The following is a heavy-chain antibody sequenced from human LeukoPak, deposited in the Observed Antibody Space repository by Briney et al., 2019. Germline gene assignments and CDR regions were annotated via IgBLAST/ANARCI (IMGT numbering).Heavy chain of an antibody. CDR1: GFSLSTSGVG. CDR2: IYWNDDK. CDR3: AHTREYSSSWYADY. V-gene: IGHV2-5*01. Sequence: SGPTLVKPTQTLTLTCTFSGFSLSTSGVGVGWIRQPPGKALEWPALIYWNDDKRYSPSLKSRLTITKDTSKNQVVLTMTNMDPVDTATYYCAHTREYSSSWYADYWGQGTLVTVSS. J-gene: IGHJ4*02. D-gene: IGHD6-13*01.